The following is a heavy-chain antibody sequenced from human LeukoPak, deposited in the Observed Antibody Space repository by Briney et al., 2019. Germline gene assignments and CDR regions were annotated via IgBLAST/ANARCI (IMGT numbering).Heavy chain of an antibody. Sequence: SETLSLTCAVYGGSFSGYYWSCIRQPPEKEREWVGYIYYTGSTNYNPSIKSRVTISIDTSKHQFSQKLTSVTAADTAVYYCARIIPNYDCWSSSYVEYWGRGTLVTVSS. V-gene: IGHV4-59*01. CDR2: IYYTGST. D-gene: IGHD3-3*01. J-gene: IGHJ4*02. CDR3: ARIIPNYDCWSSSYVEY. CDR1: GGSFSGYY.